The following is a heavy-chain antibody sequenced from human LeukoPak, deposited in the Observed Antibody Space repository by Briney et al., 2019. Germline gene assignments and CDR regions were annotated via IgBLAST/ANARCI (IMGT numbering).Heavy chain of an antibody. CDR2: INYSGST. CDR3: ARAYYDYVWGSYRPVGESVRFDP. Sequence: SETLSLTCSVSGASIIGSSYFWGWIRQSPGKGLEWIGSINYSGSTNYNPSLKSRVTMSVDTSKNQFSLKLSSVTAADTAVYYCARAYYDYVWGSYRPVGESVRFDPWGQGTLVTVSS. J-gene: IGHJ5*02. V-gene: IGHV4-39*07. D-gene: IGHD3-16*01. CDR1: GASIIGSSYF.